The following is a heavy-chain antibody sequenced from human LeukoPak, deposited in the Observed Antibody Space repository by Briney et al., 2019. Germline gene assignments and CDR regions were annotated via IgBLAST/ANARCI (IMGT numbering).Heavy chain of an antibody. CDR1: GGSISSSSYY. CDR2: MSYSGST. J-gene: IGHJ6*02. V-gene: IGHV4-39*07. CDR3: ARDLVLQTRYYFGMDV. D-gene: IGHD5-24*01. Sequence: SETLSLTCTVSGGSISSSSYYWAWIRQPPGKGLEWIESMSYSGSTYHNPSLKSRVTISVDKSKNNFSLKLTSVTAADTAVYYCARDLVLQTRYYFGMDVWGQGITVTVSS.